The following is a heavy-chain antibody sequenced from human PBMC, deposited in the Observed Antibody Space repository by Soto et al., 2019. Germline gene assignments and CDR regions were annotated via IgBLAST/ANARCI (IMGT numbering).Heavy chain of an antibody. Sequence: SETLSLTCTVSGGSISSGGYYWSWIRQHPGKGLEWIGYIYYSGSTYYNPSLKSRVTISVDTSKNQFSLKLSSVTAADTAVYYCARAWNYDFWSGYPNWFDPWGRGTLVTVSS. CDR2: IYYSGST. CDR1: GGSISSGGYY. V-gene: IGHV4-31*03. D-gene: IGHD3-3*01. J-gene: IGHJ5*02. CDR3: ARAWNYDFWSGYPNWFDP.